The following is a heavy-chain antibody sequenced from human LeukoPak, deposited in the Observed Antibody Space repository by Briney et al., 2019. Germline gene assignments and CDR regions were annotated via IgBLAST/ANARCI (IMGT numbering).Heavy chain of an antibody. D-gene: IGHD6-19*01. CDR1: GGSFSGYY. V-gene: IGHV4-34*01. CDR2: INHSGST. Sequence: SETLSLTCAVSGGSFSGYYWSWIRQPPGKGLEWIGEINHSGSTNYNPSLKSRVTISVDTSKNQFSLKLSSVTAADTAVYYCARGGIAVAGADYWGQGTLVTVSS. J-gene: IGHJ4*02. CDR3: ARGGIAVAGADY.